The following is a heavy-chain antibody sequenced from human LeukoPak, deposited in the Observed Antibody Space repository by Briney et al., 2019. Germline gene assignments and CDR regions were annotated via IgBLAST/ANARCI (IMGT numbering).Heavy chain of an antibody. V-gene: IGHV1-69*05. CDR1: GGTFSSYA. CDR2: IIPIFGTA. CDR3: ARDSDRYSGSSFDY. D-gene: IGHD1-26*01. J-gene: IGHJ4*02. Sequence: ASVKVSCKASGGTFSSYAISWVRQAPGQGLEWMGRIIPIFGTANYAQKFQGRVTITTDESTSTAYMELSSLRSEDTAVYYRARDSDRYSGSSFDYWGQGTLVTVSS.